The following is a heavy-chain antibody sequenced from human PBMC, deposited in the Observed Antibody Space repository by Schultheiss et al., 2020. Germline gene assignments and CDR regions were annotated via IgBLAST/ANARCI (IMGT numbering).Heavy chain of an antibody. CDR2: INHSGST. CDR3: ARDFQQLVRAGVDYYYYYGMDV. J-gene: IGHJ6*02. CDR1: GFTFSDHY. V-gene: IGHV4-34*01. D-gene: IGHD6-6*01. Sequence: GSLRLSCAASGFTFSDHYMDWVRQAPGKGLEWIGEINHSGSTNYNPSLKSRVTISVDTSKNQFSLKLSSVTAADTAVYYCARDFQQLVRAGVDYYYYYGMDVWGQGNTGTVSS.